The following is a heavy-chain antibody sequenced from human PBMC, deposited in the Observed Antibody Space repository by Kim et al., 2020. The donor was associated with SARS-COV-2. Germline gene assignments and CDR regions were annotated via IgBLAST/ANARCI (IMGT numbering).Heavy chain of an antibody. CDR3: ARGRGGTTVVTLGLGYYYYYGMDV. V-gene: IGHV4-34*01. D-gene: IGHD4-17*01. J-gene: IGHJ6*02. CDR1: GGSFSGYY. Sequence: SETLSLTCAVYGGSFSGYYWSWIRQPPGKGLEWIGEINHSGSTNYNPSLKSRVTISVDTSKNQFSLKLSSVTAADTAAYYCARGRGGTTVVTLGLGYYYYYGMDVWGPGTTVPVSS. CDR2: INHSGST.